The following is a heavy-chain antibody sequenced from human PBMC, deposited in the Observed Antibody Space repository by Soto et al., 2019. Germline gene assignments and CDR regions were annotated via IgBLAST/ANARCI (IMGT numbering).Heavy chain of an antibody. V-gene: IGHV1-69*08. Sequence: QVQLVQSGAEVKKPGSSVKVSCKASGGTFSSYTISWVRQAPGQGLEWMGRIIPILGIANYAQKFQGRVTIPADKSTSTAYMGLSSLRSEDTAVYYCARENPTTVTPLSYWGQGTLVTVSS. CDR1: GGTFSSYT. D-gene: IGHD4-17*01. J-gene: IGHJ4*02. CDR3: ARENPTTVTPLSY. CDR2: IIPILGIA.